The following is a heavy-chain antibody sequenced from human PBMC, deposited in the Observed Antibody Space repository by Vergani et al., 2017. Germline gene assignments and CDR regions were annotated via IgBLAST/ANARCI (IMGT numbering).Heavy chain of an antibody. J-gene: IGHJ4*02. Sequence: EVQLLESGGGLVQPGGSLRLSCAASGFTFSSYAMSWVRQAPGKGLEWVSAISGSGGSTYYADSVKGRFTISRDNSKNTLYLEMNSLRAEDTAVYYCAKAGRMGAAAAPDFDDWGQGTLVTVSS. CDR1: GFTFSSYA. CDR2: ISGSGGST. D-gene: IGHD6-13*01. CDR3: AKAGRMGAAAAPDFDD. V-gene: IGHV3-23*01.